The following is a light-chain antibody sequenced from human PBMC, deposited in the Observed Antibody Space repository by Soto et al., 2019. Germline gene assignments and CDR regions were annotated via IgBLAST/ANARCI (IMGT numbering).Light chain of an antibody. CDR2: DAS. V-gene: IGKV3-11*01. CDR1: QSVSSY. CDR3: QQRSNWPLT. Sequence: EIFLTQSRSTLCLSPVEIATLSGRASQSVSSYLAWYQQKPGQAPRLLIYDASNRATGIPARFSGSGSGTDFTLTISSLEPEDFAVYYCQQRSNWPLTFGGGTKVDIK. J-gene: IGKJ4*01.